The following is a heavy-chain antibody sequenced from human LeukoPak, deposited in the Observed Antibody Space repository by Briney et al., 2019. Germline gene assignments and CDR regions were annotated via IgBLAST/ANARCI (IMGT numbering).Heavy chain of an antibody. CDR2: ISYDGSNK. CDR1: GFTFSSYA. D-gene: IGHD3-22*01. J-gene: IGHJ6*02. CDR3: ARHDYDSSGPRGMDV. Sequence: GGSLRLSCAASGFTFSSYAMHWVRQVPGKGLEWVAVISYDGSNKYYADSVKGRFTISRDNSKNTLYLQMNSLRAEDTAVYYCARHDYDSSGPRGMDVWGQGTTVTVSS. V-gene: IGHV3-30*04.